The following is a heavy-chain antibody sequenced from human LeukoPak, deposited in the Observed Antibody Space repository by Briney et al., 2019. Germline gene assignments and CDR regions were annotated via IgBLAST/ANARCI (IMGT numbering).Heavy chain of an antibody. Sequence: SETLSLTCTVSGGSISSYYWSWIRQPPGKGLEWIGYIYYSGSTNYNPSLKSRVTISVDTSKNQFSLKLSSVTAADTAVYYCARSIPRYMNYLDYWGQGTLVTVSS. J-gene: IGHJ4*02. D-gene: IGHD1-20*01. CDR2: IYYSGST. V-gene: IGHV4-59*01. CDR1: GGSISSYY. CDR3: ARSIPRYMNYLDY.